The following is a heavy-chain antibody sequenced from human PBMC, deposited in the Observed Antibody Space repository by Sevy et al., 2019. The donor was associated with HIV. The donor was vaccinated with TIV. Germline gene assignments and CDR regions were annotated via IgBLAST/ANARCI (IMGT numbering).Heavy chain of an antibody. Sequence: SETLSLTCTVSGGSICTYYWSWIRQPPGKGLEWIGYMYYTGSTNYNPSLKSRVTISVDTSKNQFSLKLSSVTAADTAVYYCARVVATTYYYHYTDVWGKGTTVTVSS. D-gene: IGHD5-12*01. CDR3: ARVVATTYYYHYTDV. J-gene: IGHJ6*03. CDR1: GGSICTYY. V-gene: IGHV4-59*01. CDR2: MYYTGST.